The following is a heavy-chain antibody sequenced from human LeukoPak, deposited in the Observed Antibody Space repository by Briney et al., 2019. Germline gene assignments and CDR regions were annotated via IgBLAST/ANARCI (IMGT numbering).Heavy chain of an antibody. V-gene: IGHV4-59*01. J-gene: IGHJ4*02. D-gene: IGHD5-18*01. CDR3: ARAVGYSYGKYYFDY. CDR1: GGSISGYY. Sequence: PSETLSLTCTVSGGSISGYYWSWIRQPPGKGLEWIGYIYYSGSTNYNPSLKSRVTISVDTSKNQFSLKLSSVTAADTAVYYCARAVGYSYGKYYFDYWGQGTLVTVSS. CDR2: IYYSGST.